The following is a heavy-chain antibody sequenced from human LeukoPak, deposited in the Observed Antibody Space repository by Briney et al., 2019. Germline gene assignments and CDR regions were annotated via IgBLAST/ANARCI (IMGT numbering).Heavy chain of an antibody. CDR3: ARSYDYVRGSYRYPFDY. CDR1: GGSISSGSYY. V-gene: IGHV4-61*02. Sequence: SQTLSLTCTVSGGSISSGSYYWSWIRQPAGKGLEWIGRIYTSGSTNYNPSLKSRVTISLDTSKKQLSLKLSSVTAADTAVYYCARSYDYVRGSYRYPFDYWGQGTLVTVSS. J-gene: IGHJ4*02. CDR2: IYTSGST. D-gene: IGHD3-16*02.